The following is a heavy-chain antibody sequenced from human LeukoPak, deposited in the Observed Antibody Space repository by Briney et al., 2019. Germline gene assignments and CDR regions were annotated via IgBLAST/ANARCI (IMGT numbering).Heavy chain of an antibody. V-gene: IGHV3-15*01. CDR1: GFYFINSW. CDR2: IKTKADGGTT. D-gene: IGHD4-11*01. J-gene: IGHJ4*02. Sequence: GGSLRLSCAGSGFYFINSWISWVRQSPGKGLEWVGRIKTKADGGTTDYAAPVKGRFTISRDDSKNTLYLQMNSLKTEDTAVYYCTSTLGYWGQGTLVTVSS. CDR3: TSTLGY.